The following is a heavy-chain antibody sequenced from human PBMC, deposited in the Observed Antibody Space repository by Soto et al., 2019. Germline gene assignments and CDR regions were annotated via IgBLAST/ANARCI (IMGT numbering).Heavy chain of an antibody. V-gene: IGHV3-48*03. J-gene: IGHJ4*02. CDR3: VRRSGQFFFDY. CDR1: GFTFSGYD. Sequence: DVQLVESGGGLVQPGGSLRLSCAASGFTFSGYDMNWVRQAPGKGLEWVSYISSTGITTYYTDSVKGRFTISRDNAKNSLYLQVNSLRAEDTAIYYCVRRSGQFFFDYWGQGSLVTVSS. D-gene: IGHD1-26*01. CDR2: ISSTGITT.